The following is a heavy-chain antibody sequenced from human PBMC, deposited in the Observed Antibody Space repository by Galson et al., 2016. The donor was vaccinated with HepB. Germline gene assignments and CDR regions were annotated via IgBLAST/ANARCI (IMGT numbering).Heavy chain of an antibody. J-gene: IGHJ4*02. V-gene: IGHV3-33*01. Sequence: SLRLSCAASGFTFTSSAMHWVRQAPGKGLEWLAVIWNDGVNKYYADSVTGRFTISRDNSKNTLYLQMNSLRAEDTAMYYCARLSPYTYGREFDYWGQGILVTVSS. CDR1: GFTFTSSA. D-gene: IGHD5-18*01. CDR3: ARLSPYTYGREFDY. CDR2: IWNDGVNK.